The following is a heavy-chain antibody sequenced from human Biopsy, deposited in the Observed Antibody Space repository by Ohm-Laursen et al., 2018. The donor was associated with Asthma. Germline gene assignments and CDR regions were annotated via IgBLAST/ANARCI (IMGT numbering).Heavy chain of an antibody. J-gene: IGHJ4*02. CDR2: IWFDGSNK. D-gene: IGHD3-22*01. V-gene: IGHV3-33*01. CDR3: ARGDSSNWSHYYFDY. CDR1: GFTFGSYG. Sequence: SLRLSCTASGFTFGSYGLHWARQAPGKGLEWVADIWFDGSNKHYADSVRGRFTISRDYSKNTLYLQMHSLRAEDTAVYYCARGDSSNWSHYYFDYWGQGTLVTVSS.